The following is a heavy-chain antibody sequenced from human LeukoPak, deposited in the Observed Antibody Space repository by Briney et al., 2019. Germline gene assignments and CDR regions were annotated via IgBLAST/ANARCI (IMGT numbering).Heavy chain of an antibody. CDR3: ARDYDWALDL. CDR1: GFPFSSRV. J-gene: IGHJ5*02. D-gene: IGHD3-9*01. CDR2: INHNGEAI. Sequence: RTGGSLRLSCAASGFPFSSRVMSWVRQAPRKGLEWIAYINHNGEAIYYPEFVKGRFIISRDNAKNTLFLQMNDLRDEDTAVYYCARDYDWALDLWGQGTRVTVSS. V-gene: IGHV3-48*02.